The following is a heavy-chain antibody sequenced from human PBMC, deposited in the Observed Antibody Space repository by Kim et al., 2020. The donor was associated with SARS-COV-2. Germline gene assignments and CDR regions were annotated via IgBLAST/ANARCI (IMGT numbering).Heavy chain of an antibody. Sequence: GGSLRLSCAASGFTFTSYGIHWVRQAPGKGLEWVAVISYEGGNKYFADSVKGRFTISRDNSKNTVYLQMNSLRAEDTAVYYCAKELVGTSYIGAAGTFDYWGQGTLVTVSS. CDR2: ISYEGGNK. D-gene: IGHD6-13*01. J-gene: IGHJ4*02. CDR3: AKELVGTSYIGAAGTFDY. V-gene: IGHV3-30*18. CDR1: GFTFTSYG.